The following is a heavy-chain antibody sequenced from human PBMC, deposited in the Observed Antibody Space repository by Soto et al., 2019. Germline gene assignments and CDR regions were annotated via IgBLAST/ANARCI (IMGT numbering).Heavy chain of an antibody. Sequence: GGSLRLSCSASGITFSSYAMHWGRQAPGKGLEYVSGISSNGGSTYYADSVKGRFTISRDNSKNTLYLQMSSLRAEDMAAYYCVKDPTRGASSGWLQWAGYHYCMDVWGQGTPVTVSS. CDR1: GITFSSYA. J-gene: IGHJ6*02. CDR3: VKDPTRGASSGWLQWAGYHYCMDV. V-gene: IGHV3-64D*06. D-gene: IGHD6-19*01. CDR2: ISSNGGST.